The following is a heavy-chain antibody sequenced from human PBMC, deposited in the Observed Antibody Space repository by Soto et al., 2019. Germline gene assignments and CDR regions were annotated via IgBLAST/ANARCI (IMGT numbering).Heavy chain of an antibody. Sequence: EVQLLESGGGLVQPGGSLRLSCAASGCTFSSYSMSWVRQAPGKGLEWVSGFRTGGDDGTTYYADSVKGRFTISRDNSKNTLFLQMNSLRAEDTAIYYCAKKVNSGPGSQYFDYWGQGTLVTVSS. V-gene: IGHV3-23*01. J-gene: IGHJ4*02. D-gene: IGHD3-10*01. CDR2: FRTGGDDGTT. CDR3: AKKVNSGPGSQYFDY. CDR1: GCTFSSYS.